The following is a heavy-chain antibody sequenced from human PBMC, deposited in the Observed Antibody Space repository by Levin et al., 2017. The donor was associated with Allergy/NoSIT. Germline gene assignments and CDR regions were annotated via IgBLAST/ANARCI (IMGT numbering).Heavy chain of an antibody. V-gene: IGHV4-59*01. J-gene: IGHJ3*02. CDR1: GGSISSYY. CDR2: IYYSGST. D-gene: IGHD3-10*01. CDR3: AREITMVDEDDAFDI. Sequence: SQTLSLTCTVSGGSISSYYWSWIRQPPGKGLEWIGYIYYSGSTNYNPSLKSRVTISVDTSKNQFSLKLSSVTAADTAVYYCAREITMVDEDDAFDIWGQGTMVTVSS.